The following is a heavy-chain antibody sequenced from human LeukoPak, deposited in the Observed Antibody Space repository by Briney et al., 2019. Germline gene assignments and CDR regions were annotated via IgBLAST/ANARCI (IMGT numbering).Heavy chain of an antibody. CDR3: ARLGDDYTY. CDR1: GGSISSSSYY. Sequence: SETLSLTCTISGGSISSSSYYWGWIRQPPGKGLEWIGSIYYSGSTYYNPSLKSRVTISVDTSKNQFSLKLSSVTAADTAVYYCARLGDDYTYWGQGTLVTVSS. J-gene: IGHJ4*02. D-gene: IGHD4-11*01. V-gene: IGHV4-39*01. CDR2: IYYSGST.